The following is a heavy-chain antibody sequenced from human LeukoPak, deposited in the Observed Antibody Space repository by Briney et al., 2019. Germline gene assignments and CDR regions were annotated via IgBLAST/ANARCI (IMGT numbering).Heavy chain of an antibody. CDR2: INHSGST. Sequence: SETLSLTCAVYGGSFSGYYWSWIRQPPGKGLEWIGEINHSGSTNYNPSLKSRVTISVDTSKNQFSLKLSSVTAADTAVYYCARGRGFRWWFDPWGQGTLVTVSS. D-gene: IGHD5-24*01. CDR3: ARGRGFRWWFDP. CDR1: GGSFSGYY. V-gene: IGHV4-34*01. J-gene: IGHJ5*02.